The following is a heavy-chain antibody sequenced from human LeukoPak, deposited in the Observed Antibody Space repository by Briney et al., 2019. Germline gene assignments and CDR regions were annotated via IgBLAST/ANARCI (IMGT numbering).Heavy chain of an antibody. CDR3: AGDSPVYVVVVAATPQY. CDR1: GFTFSSYA. J-gene: IGHJ4*02. Sequence: GGSLRLSCAASGFTFSSYAMSWVRQAPGKGLEWVSAISGSGGSTYYADSVKGRFTISRDNSKNTLYLQMNSLRAEDTAVYYCAGDSPVYVVVVAATPQYWGQGTLVTVSS. CDR2: ISGSGGST. V-gene: IGHV3-23*01. D-gene: IGHD2-15*01.